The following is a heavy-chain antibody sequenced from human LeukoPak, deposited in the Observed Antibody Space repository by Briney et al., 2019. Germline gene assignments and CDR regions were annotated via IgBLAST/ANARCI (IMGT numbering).Heavy chain of an antibody. CDR1: EFTFSSYW. V-gene: IGHV3-7*01. Sequence: GGSLRLSCAASEFTFSSYWMSWVRQAPGKGLEWVANIKQDGSEKYYVDSVKGRFTISRDNAKNSLYLQMNSLRAEDTAVYYCARDLIWFRDWGQGTLVTVSS. CDR3: ARDLIWFRD. CDR2: IKQDGSEK. D-gene: IGHD3-10*01. J-gene: IGHJ4*02.